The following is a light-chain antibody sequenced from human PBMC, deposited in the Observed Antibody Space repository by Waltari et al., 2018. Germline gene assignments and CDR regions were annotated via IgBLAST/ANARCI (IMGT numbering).Light chain of an antibody. CDR3: QQYNNWPPWT. CDR2: GAS. V-gene: IGKV3-15*01. J-gene: IGKJ1*01. Sequence: EIVMTQSPATLSVSPVERATHACRASQSVRNNLVWYQQKPGQAPRLLIYGASTRVTGIPARFSGSGSGTEFTLTISSLQSEDFAVYYCQQYNNWPPWTFGQGTKVEIK. CDR1: QSVRNN.